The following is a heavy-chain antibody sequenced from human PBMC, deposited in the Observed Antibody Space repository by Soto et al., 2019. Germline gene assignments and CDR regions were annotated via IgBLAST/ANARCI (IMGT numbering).Heavy chain of an antibody. CDR1: GFTFSDHY. Sequence: EVHLVESGGGLVQPGGSLRLSCASSGFTFSDHYMDWVRQAPGTGLEWVGRSRNKANSYTTKYAASVKGRFTISRDDSKNSLHLQMNSLKTEDTAVYYWTRGYSGYDTYYFDSWGQGTLDTVSS. CDR2: SRNKANSYTT. V-gene: IGHV3-72*01. CDR3: TRGYSGYDTYYFDS. D-gene: IGHD5-12*01. J-gene: IGHJ4*02.